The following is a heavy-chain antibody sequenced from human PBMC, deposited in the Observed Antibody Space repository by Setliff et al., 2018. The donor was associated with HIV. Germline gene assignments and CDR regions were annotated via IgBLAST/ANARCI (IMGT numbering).Heavy chain of an antibody. CDR3: ARWPVVVPAAMWGLSPYYYYGMDV. Sequence: AGGSLRLSCAASGFTFSRYAMYWVRQAPGKGLEWVAVISYDGSNKYYADSVKGRFTISRDNSKNTLYLQMNSLRAEDTAVYYCARWPVVVPAAMWGLSPYYYYGMDVWGQGTTVTVSS. D-gene: IGHD2-2*01. V-gene: IGHV3-30*04. CDR1: GFTFSRYA. CDR2: ISYDGSNK. J-gene: IGHJ6*02.